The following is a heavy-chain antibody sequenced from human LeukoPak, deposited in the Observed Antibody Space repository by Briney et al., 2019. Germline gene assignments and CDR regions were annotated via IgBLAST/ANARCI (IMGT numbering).Heavy chain of an antibody. Sequence: ASVEVSCKASGYTFTNYYIHWVRQAPGQGLEWMGVISPFDGSTNYAQKLQGRVTMTSDTSTSMVYMELTSLRSEDTAVYFCARRGGNQYFEFWGQGTLVTVSS. J-gene: IGHJ4*02. V-gene: IGHV1-46*04. D-gene: IGHD2-15*01. CDR3: ARRGGNQYFEF. CDR1: GYTFTNYY. CDR2: ISPFDGST.